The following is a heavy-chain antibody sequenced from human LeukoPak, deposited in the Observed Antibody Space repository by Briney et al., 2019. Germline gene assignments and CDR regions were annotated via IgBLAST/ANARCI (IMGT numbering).Heavy chain of an antibody. V-gene: IGHV4-39*07. D-gene: IGHD4-17*01. Sequence: SETLSLTCTVSGGSISSSSYYWGWIRQPPGKGLEWIGSIYYSGSTYYNPSLKSRVTISVDTSKNQFSLKLSSVTAADTAVYYCARDQGGDHNAFDIWGQGTMVTVSS. CDR1: GGSISSSSYY. CDR3: ARDQGGDHNAFDI. J-gene: IGHJ3*02. CDR2: IYYSGST.